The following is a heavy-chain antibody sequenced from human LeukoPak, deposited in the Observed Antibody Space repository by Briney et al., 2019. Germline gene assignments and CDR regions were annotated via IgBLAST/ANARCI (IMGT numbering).Heavy chain of an antibody. D-gene: IGHD5-12*01. V-gene: IGHV4-39*01. CDR1: GGSISSSSYY. J-gene: IGHJ4*02. CDR2: IYYSGST. Sequence: KPSETLSLTCTVSGGSISSSSYYWGWIRQPPGKGLEWIGSIYYSGSTYYNPSLKSRVTISVDTSKNQFSLKLSSVTAADTAVYYCARRSGYEFDYWGQGTLVTVSS. CDR3: ARRSGYEFDY.